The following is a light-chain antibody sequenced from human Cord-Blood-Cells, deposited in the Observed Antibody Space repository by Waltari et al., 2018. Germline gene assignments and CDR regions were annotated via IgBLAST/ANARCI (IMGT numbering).Light chain of an antibody. J-gene: IGKJ2*01. V-gene: IGKV3-20*01. CDR2: GAS. CDR3: QQYGSSPPYT. Sequence: EIVLTQSPGTLSLYPGERATLSCRASQSISRSYLAWYQQKPGQAPRRLIDGASSRATGIPDRFSGSGSGTDFTLSISRLEPEDFAVYYCQQYGSSPPYTFGQGTKLEIK. CDR1: QSISRSY.